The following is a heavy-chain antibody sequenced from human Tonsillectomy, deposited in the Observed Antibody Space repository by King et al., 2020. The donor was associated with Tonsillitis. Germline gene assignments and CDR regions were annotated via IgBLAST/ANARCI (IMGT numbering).Heavy chain of an antibody. J-gene: IGHJ4*02. D-gene: IGHD2-2*01. CDR2: ISGGDGST. Sequence: DVQLVESGGGLVQPGGSLRLSCAASGFTFSSYAMSWVRQAPGKGLEWVSAISGGDGSTYYADSVKGRFTISRDNSKNTLYLQMSSLRVEDTAIYYCARSYCRGTSCYSPFDYWGQGTLVTVSS. CDR1: GFTFSSYA. V-gene: IGHV3-23*04. CDR3: ARSYCRGTSCYSPFDY.